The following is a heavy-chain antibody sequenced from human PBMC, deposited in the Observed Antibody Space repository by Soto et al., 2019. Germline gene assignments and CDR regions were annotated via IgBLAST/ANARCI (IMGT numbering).Heavy chain of an antibody. CDR1: GYTFTSYG. V-gene: IGHV1-18*01. Sequence: ASVKVSCKASGYTFTSYGISWVRQAPGQGLEWMGWISAYNGNTNYAQKLQGRVTMTTDTSTSTAYMELRSPRSDDTAVYYCARGLKQWLDYAFDIWGQGTMVTVSS. J-gene: IGHJ3*02. CDR2: ISAYNGNT. D-gene: IGHD6-19*01. CDR3: ARGLKQWLDYAFDI.